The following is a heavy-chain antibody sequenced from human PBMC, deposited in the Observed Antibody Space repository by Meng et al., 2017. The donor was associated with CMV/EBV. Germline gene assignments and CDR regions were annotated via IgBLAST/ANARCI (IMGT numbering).Heavy chain of an antibody. CDR1: GFTFSDYY. J-gene: IGHJ4*02. Sequence: GESLKISCAASGFTFSDYYMSWIRQAPGKGLEWVSYISSSGSTIYYADSVKGRFTISRDNAKNSLYLQMNSLRAEDTAVYYCARGPEDYYDSSGYYAPDYWGQGALVTVSS. V-gene: IGHV3-11*04. D-gene: IGHD3-22*01. CDR3: ARGPEDYYDSSGYYAPDY. CDR2: ISSSGSTI.